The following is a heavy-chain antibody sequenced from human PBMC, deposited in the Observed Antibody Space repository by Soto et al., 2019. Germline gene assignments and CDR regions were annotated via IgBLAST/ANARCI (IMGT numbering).Heavy chain of an antibody. D-gene: IGHD3-3*01. CDR2: VYYSGST. CDR3: ARVTARFSWFER. Sequence: PSETLSVTCTFSGGSIFSSYWTCIRQPPGKGLEWIGNVYYSGSTNYNPSLKSRITISVDTSKNKFSLNLSSVAAADTAVYYCARVTARFSWFERLGQGTLVTVS. CDR1: GGSIFSSY. V-gene: IGHV4-59*01. J-gene: IGHJ5*02.